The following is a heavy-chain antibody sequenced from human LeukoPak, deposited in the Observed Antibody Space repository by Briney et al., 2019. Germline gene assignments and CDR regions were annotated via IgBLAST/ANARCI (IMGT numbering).Heavy chain of an antibody. J-gene: IGHJ4*02. CDR3: AKILPGSQSGY. V-gene: IGHV3-73*01. D-gene: IGHD1-26*01. Sequence: PGGSLRLSCAASGFTFSDSDIHWIRQASGKGLEWVGRIRSKANSYATTYSASVKGRFTISRDDSKNTAYLQMSSLKTEDTAVYYCAKILPGSQSGYWGQGTLVTVSS. CDR1: GFTFSDSD. CDR2: IRSKANSYAT.